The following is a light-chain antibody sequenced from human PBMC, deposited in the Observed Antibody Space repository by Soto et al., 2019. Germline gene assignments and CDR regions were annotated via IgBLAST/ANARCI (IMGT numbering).Light chain of an antibody. CDR2: AAS. CDR3: QKYNSGAWT. Sequence: IQMTQSQSSLSTSLGDSVTITCRAGRHIVSSLNWYQQKPGKAPKLLIYAASNLQSGVPSRFRGSGSGTDFTLTISSLQPEDVATYYCQKYNSGAWTFGQGTKVDIK. J-gene: IGKJ1*01. CDR1: RHIVSS. V-gene: IGKV1-39*01.